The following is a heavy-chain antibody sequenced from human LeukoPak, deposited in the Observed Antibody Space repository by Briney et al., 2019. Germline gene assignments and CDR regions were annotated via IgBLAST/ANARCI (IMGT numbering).Heavy chain of an antibody. J-gene: IGHJ5*02. CDR2: INPSGGST. D-gene: IGHD1-1*01. Sequence: ASVKVSCRASGYTFTSYYMHWVRQAPGQGLEWMGIINPSGGSTSYAQKFQGRVTMTRDTSTSTVYMELSSLRSEDTAVYYCARTSNSPGWFDPWGQGTLVTVSS. CDR3: ARTSNSPGWFDP. CDR1: GYTFTSYY. V-gene: IGHV1-46*01.